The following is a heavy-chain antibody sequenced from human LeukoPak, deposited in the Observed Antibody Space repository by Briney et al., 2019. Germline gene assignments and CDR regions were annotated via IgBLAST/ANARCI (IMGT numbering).Heavy chain of an antibody. Sequence: GASVKVSCKASGYTFTSYYMHWVRQAPGQGLEWMGIINPSGGSTSYAQKFQGRVTMTRDTSTSTVYMELSSLRSEDTAVYYRARDLSEDYDFWSGYSYWGQGTLVTVSS. J-gene: IGHJ4*02. CDR2: INPSGGST. D-gene: IGHD3-3*01. V-gene: IGHV1-46*01. CDR1: GYTFTSYY. CDR3: ARDLSEDYDFWSGYSY.